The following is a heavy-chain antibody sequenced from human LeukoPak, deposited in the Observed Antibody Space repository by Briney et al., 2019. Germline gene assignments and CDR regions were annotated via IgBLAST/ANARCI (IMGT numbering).Heavy chain of an antibody. CDR2: ISSSGSTK. D-gene: IGHD3-22*01. J-gene: IGHJ4*02. Sequence: GGSLRLSCAASGFTFSDYYMSWIRQAPGKGLEWVSYISSSGSTKYYADSVKGRFTISRDNAKNSLHLQLNSLRAEDTAVYYCARVYYDSSGYYYDGYNFDSWGQGTLVTVSS. V-gene: IGHV3-11*04. CDR3: ARVYYDSSGYYYDGYNFDS. CDR1: GFTFSDYY.